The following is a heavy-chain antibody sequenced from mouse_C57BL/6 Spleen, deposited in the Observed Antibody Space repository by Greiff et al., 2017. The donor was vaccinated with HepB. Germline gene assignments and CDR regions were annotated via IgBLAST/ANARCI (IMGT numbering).Heavy chain of an antibody. Sequence: QVQLQQSGAELARPGASVKLSCQASGYTFTSYTMHWVKQRPGQGLEWIGYINPSSGYTKYNQKFKDKATLTADKSSSTAYMQLSSLTSEDSAVYYCARGGSSRGAMDYWGQGTSVTVSS. V-gene: IGHV1-4*01. CDR2: INPSSGYT. J-gene: IGHJ4*01. D-gene: IGHD3-1*01. CDR1: GYTFTSYT. CDR3: ARGGSSRGAMDY.